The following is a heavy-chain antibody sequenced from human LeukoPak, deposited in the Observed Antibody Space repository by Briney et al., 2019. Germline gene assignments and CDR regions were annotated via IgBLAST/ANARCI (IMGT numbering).Heavy chain of an antibody. D-gene: IGHD6-6*01. CDR3: ARGGVDSSSSYPIDY. V-gene: IGHV1-69*13. Sequence: AASVKVSCKASGGTFSSYAISWVRQAPGQGLEWMGGIIPIFGTANYAQKFQGRVTITADESTSTAYMELSSLRSEDTAVYYCARGGVDSSSSYPIDYWGQGTLVTVSS. CDR1: GGTFSSYA. J-gene: IGHJ4*02. CDR2: IIPIFGTA.